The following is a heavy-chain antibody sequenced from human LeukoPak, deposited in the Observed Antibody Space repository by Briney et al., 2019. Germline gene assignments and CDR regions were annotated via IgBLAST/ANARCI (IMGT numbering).Heavy chain of an antibody. CDR1: GGSTSNYH. D-gene: IGHD5-12*01. V-gene: IGHV4-59*08. Sequence: SETLSPTCTVSGGSTSNYHWSWLGQPPGKGLEGCAYMYYGMSSNDNPSRKRRVTMSVDTSTNQLSLRLRSVTAADTAVYYCARHTSGRAGGDFDYWGQGVLVIVSS. CDR2: MYYGMSS. CDR3: ARHTSGRAGGDFDY. J-gene: IGHJ4*02.